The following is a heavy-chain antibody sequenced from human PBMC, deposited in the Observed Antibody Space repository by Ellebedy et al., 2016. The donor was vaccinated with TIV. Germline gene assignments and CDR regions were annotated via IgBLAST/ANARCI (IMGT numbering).Heavy chain of an antibody. Sequence: PGGSLRLSCAASGFTFSSYAMGWVRQAPGKGLEWVSAISGSGGSTYYADSVKGRFTISRDNSKYTLYLQMNSLRAEDMAVYYCAKGGFGEEDFWGQGTLVTVSS. CDR2: ISGSGGST. CDR3: AKGGFGEEDF. CDR1: GFTFSSYA. D-gene: IGHD3-10*01. J-gene: IGHJ4*02. V-gene: IGHV3-23*01.